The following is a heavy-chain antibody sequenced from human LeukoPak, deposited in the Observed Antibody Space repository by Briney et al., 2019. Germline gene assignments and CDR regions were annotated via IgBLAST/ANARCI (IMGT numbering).Heavy chain of an antibody. CDR3: AKDQLVRGVIITGTFDY. CDR2: ISYDGSNK. V-gene: IGHV3-30*18. CDR1: GFTFSSYG. Sequence: PGGSLRLSCAASGFTFSSYGMHWVRQAPGKGLEWVAVISYDGSNKYYADSVKGRFTISRDNSKNTLYLQMNSLRAEDTAVYYCAKDQLVRGVIITGTFDYWGQGTPVTVSS. J-gene: IGHJ4*02. D-gene: IGHD3-10*01.